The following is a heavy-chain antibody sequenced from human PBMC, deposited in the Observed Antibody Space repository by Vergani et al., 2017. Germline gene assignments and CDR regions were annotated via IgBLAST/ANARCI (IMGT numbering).Heavy chain of an antibody. CDR3: ARVMEGSWSGSLYYFDY. J-gene: IGHJ4*02. Sequence: QVQLVQSGAEVKKPGSSVKVSCKASGGTFSSYAISWVRQAPGQGLEWMGRIIPILGIANYAQKFQGRVTITADKSTSTAYMELSSLRSEDTAVYYCARVMEGSWSGSLYYFDYWGQGTLVTVSS. V-gene: IGHV1-69*04. CDR2: IIPILGIA. CDR1: GGTFSSYA. D-gene: IGHD3-10*01.